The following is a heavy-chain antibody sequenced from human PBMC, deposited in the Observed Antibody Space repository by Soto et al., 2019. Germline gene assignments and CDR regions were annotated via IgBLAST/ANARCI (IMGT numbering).Heavy chain of an antibody. CDR3: EKEGEDYSDSSGYFEY. D-gene: IGHD3-22*01. CDR1: GFTFSSYG. V-gene: IGHV3-30*18. Sequence: GGSLRLSCAASGFTFSSYGMHWVRQAPGKGLEWVAVISYDGSNKYYADSVKGRFTISRDNSKNTLYLQMNSLRAEDTAVYYCEKEGEDYSDSSGYFEYWGQGTLVTVS. CDR2: ISYDGSNK. J-gene: IGHJ4*02.